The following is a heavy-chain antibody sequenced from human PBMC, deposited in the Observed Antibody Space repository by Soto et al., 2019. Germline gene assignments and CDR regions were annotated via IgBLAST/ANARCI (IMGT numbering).Heavy chain of an antibody. D-gene: IGHD6-6*01. CDR3: ARIYSSSSDPFDY. Sequence: TLSLTCTVSGGSISSGGYYWSWIRQHPGKGLEWIGYIYYSGSTYYNPSLKSRVTISVDTSKNQFSLKLSSVTAADTAVYYCARIYSSSSDPFDYWGQGTLVTVSS. V-gene: IGHV4-31*03. CDR1: GGSISSGGYY. J-gene: IGHJ4*02. CDR2: IYYSGST.